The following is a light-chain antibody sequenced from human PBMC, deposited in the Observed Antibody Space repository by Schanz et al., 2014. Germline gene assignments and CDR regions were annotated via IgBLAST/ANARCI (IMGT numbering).Light chain of an antibody. J-gene: IGLJ1*01. CDR3: SSYTSSNTLYV. Sequence: QSALTQPPSASGSPGQSITISCTGTTSDVGGYNYVSWYQQHPGKAPKLMMYDVSNRPSGVPARFSGSKSANTAYLTVSGLQADDEADYCCSSYTSSNTLYVFGTGTKLPVL. V-gene: IGLV2-8*01. CDR1: TSDVGGYNY. CDR2: DVS.